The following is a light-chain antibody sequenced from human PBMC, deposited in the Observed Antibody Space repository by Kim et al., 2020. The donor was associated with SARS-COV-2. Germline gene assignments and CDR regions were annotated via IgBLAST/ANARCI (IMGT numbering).Light chain of an antibody. V-gene: IGLV3-19*01. CDR1: SLRRFY. Sequence: SSELTQDPAVSVALGQKVRITCQGDSLRRFYASWYQLKPGQAPVFVLYGKNNRPSVIQDRFSGSSSGNTASMTITGAQAEDEADYYCNSRDSSGNTHVFG. J-gene: IGLJ1*01. CDR3: NSRDSSGNTHV. CDR2: GKN.